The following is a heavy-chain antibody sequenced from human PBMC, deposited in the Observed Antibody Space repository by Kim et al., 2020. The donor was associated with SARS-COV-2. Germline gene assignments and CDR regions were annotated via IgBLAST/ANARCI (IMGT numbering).Heavy chain of an antibody. V-gene: IGHV4-38-2*02. CDR3: ARDLYTGGSGSSAFDI. D-gene: IGHD3-10*01. J-gene: IGHJ3*02. CDR2: IYHSGST. CDR1: GYSISSGYY. Sequence: SETLSLTCTVSGYSISSGYYWGWIRQPPGKGLEWIGSIYHSGSTYYNPSLKSRVTISVDTSKNQFSLKLSSVTAADTAVYFCARDLYTGGSGSSAFDIWGQGTMVTVSS.